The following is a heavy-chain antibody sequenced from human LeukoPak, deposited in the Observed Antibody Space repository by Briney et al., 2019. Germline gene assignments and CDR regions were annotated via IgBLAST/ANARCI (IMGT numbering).Heavy chain of an antibody. J-gene: IGHJ6*03. CDR2: INPNSGGT. CDR3: ARGHYSSPHNYYYYMDV. D-gene: IGHD2-15*01. V-gene: IGHV1-2*02. Sequence: GASVKVSCKASGYTFTGYYMHWVRQAPGQGLEWMGWINPNSGGTNYAQKFQGRVTMTRDTSIGTAYMELSRLRSDDTAVYYCARGHYSSPHNYYYYMDVWGKGTTVTVSS. CDR1: GYTFTGYY.